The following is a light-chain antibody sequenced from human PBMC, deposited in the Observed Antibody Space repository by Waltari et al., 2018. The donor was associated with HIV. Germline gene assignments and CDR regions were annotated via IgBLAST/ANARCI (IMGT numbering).Light chain of an antibody. J-gene: IGLJ2*01. Sequence: HSALTQPASVSGSPGQSVTISCTGTGDDSGIFNYVYWYQKHPGKSPQLSISGCNKRPAWVSVLFAGSKSGDTASLTISGLQSGDEADYLCSSHTKTDLVLFGGGTKLTVL. CDR2: GCN. CDR3: SSHTKTDLVL. CDR1: GDDSGIFNY. V-gene: IGLV2-14*03.